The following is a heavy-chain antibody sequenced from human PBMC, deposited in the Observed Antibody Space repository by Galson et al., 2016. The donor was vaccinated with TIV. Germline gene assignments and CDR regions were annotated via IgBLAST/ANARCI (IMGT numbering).Heavy chain of an antibody. CDR2: ISWNSANR. D-gene: IGHD4-23*01. CDR3: AKARVRDYGGNSHYYYYGMDV. CDR1: GFTFDDYA. J-gene: IGHJ6*02. V-gene: IGHV3-9*01. Sequence: SLRLSCAASGFTFDDYAMHWVRQPPGKGLEWVSGISWNSANRGYGESVKGRFTISRDNAKNSLYLQMNSLRVEDTALYYCAKARVRDYGGNSHYYYYGMDVWGQGTTVTVSS.